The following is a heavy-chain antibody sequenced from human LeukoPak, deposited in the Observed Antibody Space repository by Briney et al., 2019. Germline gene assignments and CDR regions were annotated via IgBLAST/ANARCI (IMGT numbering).Heavy chain of an antibody. CDR2: INHSGST. CDR3: ARGGASGDAFDI. CDR1: GGSISSYY. Sequence: PSETLSLTCTVSGGSISSYYWSWIRQPPGKGLEWIGEINHSGSTNYNPSLKSRVTISVDTSKNQFSLKLSSVTAADTAVYYCARGGASGDAFDIWGQGTMVTVSS. V-gene: IGHV4-34*01. J-gene: IGHJ3*02.